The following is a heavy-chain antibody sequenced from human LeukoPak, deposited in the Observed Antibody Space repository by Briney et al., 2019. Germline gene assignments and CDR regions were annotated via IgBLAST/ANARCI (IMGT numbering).Heavy chain of an antibody. D-gene: IGHD3-10*01. Sequence: GESLKISCKGSGYSFTSYWIGWVRQMPGKGLEWMGIIYPGDSDTRYGPSFQGQVTISADKSISTAYLQWSSLKASDTAMYYCARPKKRITMVRGVIPWAFDTWGQGTMVTVSS. CDR2: IYPGDSDT. V-gene: IGHV5-51*01. CDR1: GYSFTSYW. J-gene: IGHJ3*02. CDR3: ARPKKRITMVRGVIPWAFDT.